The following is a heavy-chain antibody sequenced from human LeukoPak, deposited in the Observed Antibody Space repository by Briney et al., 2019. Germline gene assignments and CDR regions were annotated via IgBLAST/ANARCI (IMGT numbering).Heavy chain of an antibody. J-gene: IGHJ3*02. D-gene: IGHD4-17*01. CDR1: GFTFSSYE. Sequence: GGSLRLSCAASGFTFSSYEMNWVRQAPGKGLEWVSYISSSGSTIYYADSAKGRFTISRDNAKNSLYLQMNSLRAEDTAVYYCARDRYDYGEYGAFDIWGQGTMVTVSS. CDR2: ISSSGSTI. V-gene: IGHV3-48*03. CDR3: ARDRYDYGEYGAFDI.